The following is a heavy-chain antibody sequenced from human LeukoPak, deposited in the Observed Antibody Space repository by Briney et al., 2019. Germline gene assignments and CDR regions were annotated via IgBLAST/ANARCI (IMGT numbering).Heavy chain of an antibody. CDR1: GYTFTGYY. J-gene: IGHJ4*02. D-gene: IGHD3-22*01. CDR2: INPSGGST. V-gene: IGHV1-46*01. CDR3: ARAAGDSSTYYSDY. Sequence: ASVKVSCKASGYTFTGYYMHWVRQAPGQGLEWMGIINPSGGSTSYAQKFQGRVTMTRDTYTSTAYMEMSSLKSEDTAVYYCARAAGDSSTYYSDYWGQGTLVTVSS.